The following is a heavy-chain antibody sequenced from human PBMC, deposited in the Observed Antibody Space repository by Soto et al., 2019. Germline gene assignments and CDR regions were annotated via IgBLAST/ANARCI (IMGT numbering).Heavy chain of an antibody. Sequence: SETLSLTCTFSVASITFGGYSCIWIRQTPWKGLEWIGYINHLETTFYNPSFESRLTLSIDRAKNQFSLKLHSMSAADRAVYFFARGGGYDFFEYWGQGILVNVSS. CDR1: VASITFGGYS. CDR3: ARGGGYDFFEY. V-gene: IGHV4-30-2*01. J-gene: IGHJ4*02. CDR2: INHLETT. D-gene: IGHD5-12*01.